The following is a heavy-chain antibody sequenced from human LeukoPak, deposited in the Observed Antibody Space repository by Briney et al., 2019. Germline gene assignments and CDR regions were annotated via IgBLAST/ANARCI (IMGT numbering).Heavy chain of an antibody. CDR1: GGTFSSYA. D-gene: IGHD1-26*01. Sequence: SVKVSCXASGGTFSSYAISWVRQAPGQGLEWMGRIIPIFGTANYAQKFQGRVTITTDESTSTAYMELSSLRSEDTAVYYCARDGSGSYSPTFDYWGQGTLVTVSS. V-gene: IGHV1-69*05. J-gene: IGHJ4*02. CDR2: IIPIFGTA. CDR3: ARDGSGSYSPTFDY.